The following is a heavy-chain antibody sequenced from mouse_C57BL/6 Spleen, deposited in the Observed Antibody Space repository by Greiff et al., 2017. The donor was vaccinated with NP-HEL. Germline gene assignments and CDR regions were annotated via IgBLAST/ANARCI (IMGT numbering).Heavy chain of an antibody. CDR2: IDPSDSYT. J-gene: IGHJ2*01. Sequence: QVQLQQPGAELVMPGASVKLSCKASGYTFTSYWMHWVKQRPGQGLEWIGEIDPSDSYTNYNQKFKGKSTLTVDKSSSTAYMQLSSLTSEDSAVYYCARGYYGSSSYFDDWGQGTTLTVSS. CDR1: GYTFTSYW. V-gene: IGHV1-69*01. CDR3: ARGYYGSSSYFDD. D-gene: IGHD1-1*01.